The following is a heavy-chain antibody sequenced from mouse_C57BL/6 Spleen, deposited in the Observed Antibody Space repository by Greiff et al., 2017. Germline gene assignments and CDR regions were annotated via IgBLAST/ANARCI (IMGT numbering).Heavy chain of an antibody. CDR1: GFTFSNYW. V-gene: IGHV6-3*01. CDR3: TGAIYYYGSSWAY. J-gene: IGHJ3*01. Sequence: EVKLEESGGGLVQPGGSMKLSCVASGFTFSNYWMNWVRQSPEKGLEWVAQIRLKSDNYATHYAESVKGRFTISRDDSKSSVYLQMNNLRAEDTGIYYCTGAIYYYGSSWAYWGQGTLVTVSA. D-gene: IGHD1-1*01. CDR2: IRLKSDNYAT.